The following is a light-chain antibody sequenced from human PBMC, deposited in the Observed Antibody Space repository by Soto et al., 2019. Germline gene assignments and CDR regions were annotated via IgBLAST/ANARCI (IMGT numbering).Light chain of an antibody. Sequence: EIVLTQSPGTLSLSPGERATLSCRASQSVSNRYLAWYQQKPGQAPRLLIYGASSMPADIPDRFSGSGSGTDFTLSISGLEPEDVAVYHCQQYGSSPRTFGQGNKVDLK. J-gene: IGKJ1*01. CDR3: QQYGSSPRT. CDR2: GAS. CDR1: QSVSNRY. V-gene: IGKV3-20*01.